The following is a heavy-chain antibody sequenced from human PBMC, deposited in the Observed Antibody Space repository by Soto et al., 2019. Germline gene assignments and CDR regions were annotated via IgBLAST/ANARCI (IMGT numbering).Heavy chain of an antibody. CDR1: GYTFTSYG. J-gene: IGHJ5*02. Sequence: GASVKVSCKASGYTFTSYGISWVRQAPGQGLEWMGWISAYNGNTNYAQKLQGRVTMTTDTSTSTAYMELSRLRSDDTAVYYCARESYCSGGSCYSGWFDPWGQGTLVTVSS. V-gene: IGHV1-18*01. CDR2: ISAYNGNT. D-gene: IGHD2-15*01. CDR3: ARESYCSGGSCYSGWFDP.